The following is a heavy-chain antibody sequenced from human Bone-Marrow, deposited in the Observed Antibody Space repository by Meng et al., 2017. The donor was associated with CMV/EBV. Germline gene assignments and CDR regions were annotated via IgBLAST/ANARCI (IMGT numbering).Heavy chain of an antibody. CDR3: ARDESGGTRGWFDP. Sequence: ASVKVSCKASGYPYTSYGISWLRQAPRQGLEWLGWISAYNGNTHYAQKVQDRVSMTTDASTSTAYMELRSLRSDDTAIYYCARDESGGTRGWFDPWGQGTLVTVSS. J-gene: IGHJ5*02. V-gene: IGHV1-18*01. D-gene: IGHD6-13*01. CDR2: ISAYNGNT. CDR1: GYPYTSYG.